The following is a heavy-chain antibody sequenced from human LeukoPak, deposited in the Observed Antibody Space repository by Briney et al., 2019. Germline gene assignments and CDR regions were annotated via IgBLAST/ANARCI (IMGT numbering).Heavy chain of an antibody. J-gene: IGHJ4*02. D-gene: IGHD3-9*01. CDR3: ARDTGRSFDWLLTFDY. CDR1: GFTFSSFA. V-gene: IGHV3-30*04. CDR2: ISYDETNK. Sequence: GRSLRLSCAASGFTFSSFAMHWVRLAPGKGLEWVAVISYDETNKYYADSVKGRFTISRDNSKNTLYLQMNSLRAEDTAVYYCARDTGRSFDWLLTFDYWGQGTLVTVSS.